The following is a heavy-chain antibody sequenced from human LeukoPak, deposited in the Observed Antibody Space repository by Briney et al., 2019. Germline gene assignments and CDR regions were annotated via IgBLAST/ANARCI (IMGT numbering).Heavy chain of an antibody. CDR3: ARDFRGNTFDY. J-gene: IGHJ4*02. V-gene: IGHV1-2*02. CDR2: INPDGGGT. CDR1: GYTFTGYY. D-gene: IGHD4-23*01. Sequence: WASVKVSCKASGYTFTGYYMHWVRQAPGQGLEWVGWINPDGGGTDYAQKFQGRVTMTRDTSISTAYMELSRLRSDDTAVYYCARDFRGNTFDYWGQGTLVTVSS.